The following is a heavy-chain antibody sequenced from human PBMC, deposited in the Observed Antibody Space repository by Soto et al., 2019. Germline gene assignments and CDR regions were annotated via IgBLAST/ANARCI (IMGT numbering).Heavy chain of an antibody. D-gene: IGHD2-21*02. CDR1: GFTFSSYA. CDR2: ISYDGSNK. CDR3: ARDQVGTYYYYYYGMDV. V-gene: IGHV3-30-3*01. Sequence: GGSLRLSCAASGFTFSSYAMHWVRQAPGKGLEWVAVISYDGSNKYYADSVKGRFTISRDNSKNTLYLQMNSLRAEDTPVYYCARDQVGTYYYYYYGMDVWGQGTTVTVSS. J-gene: IGHJ6*02.